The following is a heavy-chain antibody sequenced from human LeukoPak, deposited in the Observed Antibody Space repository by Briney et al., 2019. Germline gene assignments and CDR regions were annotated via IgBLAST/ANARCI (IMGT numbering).Heavy chain of an antibody. D-gene: IGHD2-15*01. V-gene: IGHV1-8*02. CDR1: GYTFTGHY. J-gene: IGHJ5*02. CDR2: MNPNSGNT. CDR3: ARGLGARYCSGGSCSNWFDP. Sequence: ASVKVSCKASGYTFTGHYIHWVRQAPGQGLEWMGWMNPNSGNTGYAQKFQGRVTMTRNTSISTAYMELSSLRSEDTAVYYCARGLGARYCSGGSCSNWFDPWGQGTLVTVSS.